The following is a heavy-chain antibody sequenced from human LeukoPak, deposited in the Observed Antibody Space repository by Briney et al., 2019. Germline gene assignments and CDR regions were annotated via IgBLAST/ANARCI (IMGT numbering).Heavy chain of an antibody. CDR2: IRDDGRNK. V-gene: IGHV3-30*02. J-gene: IGHJ6*03. CDR1: GFTFSKYG. D-gene: IGHD2-15*01. Sequence: GGSLILSCAASGFTFSKYGMYWVRQAPGKGLKGVAFIRDDGRNKYYTDAVKGRFTISRDNSKNTLYLQMNSLRAEDTAVYYCARGEVVTASLPDFYYYYMDVWGKGTTVTISS. CDR3: ARGEVVTASLPDFYYYYMDV.